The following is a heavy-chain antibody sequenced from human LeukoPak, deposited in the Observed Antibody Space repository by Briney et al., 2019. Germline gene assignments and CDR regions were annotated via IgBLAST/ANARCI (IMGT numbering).Heavy chain of an antibody. J-gene: IGHJ4*02. CDR3: ARTNRELVTGFDY. D-gene: IGHD6-6*01. CDR1: GYTFTGYY. V-gene: IGHV1-2*02. Sequence: GASVKVSCKASGYTFTGYYMHWVRQAPGQGLEWMGWINPNSGGTNYAQKFQGRVTITRDTSISTAYMELSRLRSDDTAVYYCARTNRELVTGFDYWGQGTLVTVSS. CDR2: INPNSGGT.